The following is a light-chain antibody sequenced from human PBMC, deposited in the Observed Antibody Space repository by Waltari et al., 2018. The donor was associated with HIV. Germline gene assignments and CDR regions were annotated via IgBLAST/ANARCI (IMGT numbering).Light chain of an antibody. CDR3: CSYAGTYTYVL. CDR2: EVI. J-gene: IGLJ3*02. V-gene: IGLV2-11*01. Sequence: QSALTQPRPVSGSPGQSVTIPRTGTSSDVAGYDSVSWALQHPGKVPKLIIYEVIKRPSGVPDRFSGSKSGNTASLTISGLQTEDEADYFCCSYAGTYTYVLFGGGTKLTVL. CDR1: SSDVAGYDS.